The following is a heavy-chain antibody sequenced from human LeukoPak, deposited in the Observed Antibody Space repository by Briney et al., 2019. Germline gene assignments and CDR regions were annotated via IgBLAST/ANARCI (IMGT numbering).Heavy chain of an antibody. J-gene: IGHJ4*02. Sequence: ASVKVSCKASGYTLTTSDINWVRQATGQGLEWMGWMNPNSGNTGYAQKFQGRVTMTRNTSISTAYMELSSLRSEDTAVYYCARVYDSTDYWGQGTLVTVSS. V-gene: IGHV1-8*01. CDR3: ARVYDSTDY. CDR2: MNPNSGNT. D-gene: IGHD3-22*01. CDR1: GYTLTTSD.